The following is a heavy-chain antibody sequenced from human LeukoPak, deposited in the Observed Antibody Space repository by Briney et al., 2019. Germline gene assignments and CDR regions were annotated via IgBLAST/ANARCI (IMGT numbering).Heavy chain of an antibody. J-gene: IGHJ4*02. Sequence: SETLSLTCAVYGGSFSGYYWSWIRQPPGKGPEWIGEINHSGSTNYNPSLKSRVTISVDTSKNQFSLKLSSVTAEDTAVYYCANLGHTDWGQGTLVTVSS. V-gene: IGHV4-34*01. CDR1: GGSFSGYY. CDR2: INHSGST. CDR3: ANLGHTD.